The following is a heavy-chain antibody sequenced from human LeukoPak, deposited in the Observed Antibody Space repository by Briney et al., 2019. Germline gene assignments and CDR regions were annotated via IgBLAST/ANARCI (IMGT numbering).Heavy chain of an antibody. CDR1: GFIFSNFR. CDR2: ITKTSTSM. CDR3: ARGYDSGYYPPHLDY. D-gene: IGHD3-22*01. V-gene: IGHV3-48*02. Sequence: PGGSLRLSCVASGFIFSNFRMDWVRQAPGKGLEWISYITKTSTSMYYADSVKGRFTISRDNGKISLFLQMNSLRDADTAVYYCARGYDSGYYPPHLDYWGQGTLVTVSS. J-gene: IGHJ4*02.